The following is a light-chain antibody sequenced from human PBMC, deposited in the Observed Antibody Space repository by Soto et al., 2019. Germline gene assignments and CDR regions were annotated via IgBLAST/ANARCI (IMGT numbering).Light chain of an antibody. CDR2: APS. V-gene: IGKV1-27*01. CDR1: QGISTY. CDR3: QKYNNAPLT. J-gene: IGKJ1*01. Sequence: DIQMTQSPSSLPASVGDRVTITCRASQGISTYLAWYQQKPGKLPKLLIYAPSTLQSGVPSRFSGSGSGTAFTLTISSLQPEDAATYYCQKYNNAPLTFGQGTKVEI.